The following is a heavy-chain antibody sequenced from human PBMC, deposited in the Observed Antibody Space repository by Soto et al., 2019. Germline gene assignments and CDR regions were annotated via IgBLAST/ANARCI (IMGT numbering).Heavy chain of an antibody. CDR3: ARDAMTTEFDY. CDR1: GYTFTSYA. V-gene: IGHV1-3*01. Sequence: ASVKVSCKASGYTFTSYAMHWVRQAPGQRLEWMGWTNAGDGNTKYSQKFQGRVTITRDTSASTACMELSSLRSEDTAVYYCARDAMTTEFDYWGQGTLVTVSS. CDR2: TNAGDGNT. D-gene: IGHD4-4*01. J-gene: IGHJ4*02.